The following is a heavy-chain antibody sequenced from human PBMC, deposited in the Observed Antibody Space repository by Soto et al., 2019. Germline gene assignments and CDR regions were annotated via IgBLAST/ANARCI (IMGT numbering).Heavy chain of an antibody. Sequence: GGSLRLSCVASGFTFSNYWMHWVRQAPGKGLEWVSAISNSGGNIYYADSVQGRFTISRDNSLNTLFLQMHSLRIEDTAVYYCAHPRGFGVFDAYDIWGQGTMVTVSS. CDR1: GFTFSNYW. D-gene: IGHD2-15*01. CDR2: ISNSGGNI. CDR3: AHPRGFGVFDAYDI. J-gene: IGHJ3*02. V-gene: IGHV3-23*01.